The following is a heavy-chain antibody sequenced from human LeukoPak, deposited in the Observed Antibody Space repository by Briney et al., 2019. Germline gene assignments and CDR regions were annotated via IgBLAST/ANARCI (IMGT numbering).Heavy chain of an antibody. Sequence: GRSLRLSCAASGFTFSSYGMHWVRQAPGKGLEWVAVIWYDGSNKYYADSVKGRFTISRDNSKNTLYLQMNSLRAEDTAVFYCARAGTISGYDGGAFDIWGQGTMVTVSS. CDR1: GFTFSSYG. J-gene: IGHJ3*02. D-gene: IGHD5-12*01. V-gene: IGHV3-33*01. CDR2: IWYDGSNK. CDR3: ARAGTISGYDGGAFDI.